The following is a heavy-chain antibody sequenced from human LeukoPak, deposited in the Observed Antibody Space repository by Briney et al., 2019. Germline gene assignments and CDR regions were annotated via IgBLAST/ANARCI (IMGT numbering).Heavy chain of an antibody. Sequence: PGRSQRLSCTASGFTFGDYAMSWFRQAPGKGLEWVGFIRSKAYGGTTEYAASVKGRFTISRDDSKSIAYLQMNSLKTEDTAVYYCTRGGWFGELGDFDYWGQGTLVTVSS. CDR3: TRGGWFGELGDFDY. CDR1: GFTFGDYA. CDR2: IRSKAYGGTT. V-gene: IGHV3-49*03. J-gene: IGHJ4*02. D-gene: IGHD3-10*01.